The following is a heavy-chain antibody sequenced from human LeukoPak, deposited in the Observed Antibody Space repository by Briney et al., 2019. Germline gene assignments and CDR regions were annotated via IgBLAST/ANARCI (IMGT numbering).Heavy chain of an antibody. V-gene: IGHV1-3*01. J-gene: IGHJ4*02. CDR1: GYIFTNYG. Sequence: ASVKVSCKASGYIFTNYGIHWVRQAPGQRLECMGWINAGNGNIKYSQNFQGRVTFTGDTSASTVYMEFNSLRSEDTAVYYCARDGGGRYGTPLLVYWGQGPLVTVSS. D-gene: IGHD2-15*01. CDR2: INAGNGNI. CDR3: ARDGGGRYGTPLLVY.